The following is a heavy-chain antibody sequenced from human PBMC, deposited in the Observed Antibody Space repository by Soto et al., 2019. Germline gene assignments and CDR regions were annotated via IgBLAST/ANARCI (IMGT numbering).Heavy chain of an antibody. CDR2: IIPIFGTA. CDR1: GGTFSSYA. J-gene: IGHJ6*02. D-gene: IGHD3-10*01. Sequence: GASVKVSCKASGGTFSSYAISWVRQAPGQGLEWMGGIIPIFGTANYAQKFQGRVTITADESTSTAYMELSSLRSEDTAVYYCARDDSEFIVGSFDYYGMDVWGQGTTVTVSS. CDR3: ARDDSEFIVGSFDYYGMDV. V-gene: IGHV1-69*13.